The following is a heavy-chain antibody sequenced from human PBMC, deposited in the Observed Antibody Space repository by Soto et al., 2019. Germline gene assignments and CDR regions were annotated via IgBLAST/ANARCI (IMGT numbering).Heavy chain of an antibody. CDR2: ISSSSSYI. CDR3: ASLTFWVANYYYGMDV. Sequence: GGSLRLSCAASGFTFSSYSMNWVRQAPGKGLEWVSSISSSSSYIYYADSVKGRFTISRDNAKNSLYLQMNSLRAEDTAVYYCASLTFWVANYYYGMDVWGQGTTVTVSS. CDR1: GFTFSSYS. J-gene: IGHJ6*02. V-gene: IGHV3-21*01. D-gene: IGHD7-27*01.